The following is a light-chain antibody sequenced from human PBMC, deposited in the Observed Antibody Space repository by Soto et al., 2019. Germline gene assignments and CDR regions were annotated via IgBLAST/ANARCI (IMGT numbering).Light chain of an antibody. CDR1: QSVSTN. CDR2: SVS. V-gene: IGKV3-15*01. J-gene: IGKJ2*01. CDR3: QQYHHWPPVST. Sequence: EIVMTQSPATLSVSPGERATLSCRASQSVSTNLAWYQQKPGQAPRLLIHSVSTRATGIPAKFSGSGSGTEFTLTISSLQSEDIAVYYCQQYHHWPPVSTFGQGTQVEIK.